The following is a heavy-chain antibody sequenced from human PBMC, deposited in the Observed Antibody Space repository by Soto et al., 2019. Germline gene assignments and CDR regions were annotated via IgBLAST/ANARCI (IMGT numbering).Heavy chain of an antibody. D-gene: IGHD6-19*01. V-gene: IGHV3-30*18. CDR2: ISYDGSNK. CDR3: AKDSSGWYYYYGMDV. Sequence: GGSLRLYCAASGFTFSSYGMHWVRQAPGKGLEWVAVISYDGSNKYYADSVKGRFTISRDNSKNTLYLQMNSLRAEDTAVYYCAKDSSGWYYYYGMDVWGQGATVTVSS. CDR1: GFTFSSYG. J-gene: IGHJ6*02.